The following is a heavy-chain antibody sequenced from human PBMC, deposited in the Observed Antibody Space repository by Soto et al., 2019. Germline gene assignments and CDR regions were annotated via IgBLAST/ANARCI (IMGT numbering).Heavy chain of an antibody. CDR2: IFWDKND. D-gene: IGHD1-26*01. V-gene: IGHV2-5*02. CDR3: TQISGSGSWGWYVPS. Sequence: QITLKESGPSLVMPTETLTLTCTFSGFSLITGVGVGWVRQPPGKALEWLAVIFWDKNDYYRPSLQTRVTISXDXTXAXXVVTLTNMDPADTATYFCTQISGSGSWGWYVPSWGQGTLVTVSS. J-gene: IGHJ5*02. CDR1: GFSLITGVG.